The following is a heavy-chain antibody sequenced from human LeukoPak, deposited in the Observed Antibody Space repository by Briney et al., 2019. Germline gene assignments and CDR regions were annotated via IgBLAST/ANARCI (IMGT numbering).Heavy chain of an antibody. D-gene: IGHD1-26*01. Sequence: GGSLRLSCAASGFTVSSDYMSWVRQAPGKGLEWVSVIYSGDSTYYADSVKGRFTISRDNSKNTLYLQMNSLRAEDTAVYYCARGPIVGATLDYWGQGTLVTVS. CDR2: IYSGDST. J-gene: IGHJ4*02. CDR3: ARGPIVGATLDY. CDR1: GFTVSSDY. V-gene: IGHV3-53*01.